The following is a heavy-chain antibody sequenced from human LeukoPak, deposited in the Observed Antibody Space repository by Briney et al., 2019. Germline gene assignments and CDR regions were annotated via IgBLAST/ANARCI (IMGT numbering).Heavy chain of an antibody. J-gene: IGHJ4*02. CDR2: ISAYNGKT. Sequence: ASVKVSCKASGYTFTIYGISWVRQAPGQGLEWMGWISAYNGKTNYAQKLQGRVTMTRDTSTSTVYMELNSLRSEDTAMYYCARDLDSSSWSICYFDYWGQGTLVTVFS. CDR1: GYTFTIYG. CDR3: ARDLDSSSWSICYFDY. D-gene: IGHD6-13*01. V-gene: IGHV1-18*01.